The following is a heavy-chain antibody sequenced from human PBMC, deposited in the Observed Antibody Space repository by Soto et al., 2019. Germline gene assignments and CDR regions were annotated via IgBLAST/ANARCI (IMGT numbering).Heavy chain of an antibody. CDR3: AKDTNYCSGGSCYSELDEYYYYGMDV. CDR1: GFTFSSYG. Sequence: PGGSLRLSCAASGFTFSSYGMHWVRQAPGKGLEWVAVISYDGSNKYYADSVKGRFTISRDNSKNTLYLQMNSLRAEDTAVYYCAKDTNYCSGGSCYSELDEYYYYGMDVWGQGTTVTVSS. V-gene: IGHV3-30*18. CDR2: ISYDGSNK. J-gene: IGHJ6*02. D-gene: IGHD2-15*01.